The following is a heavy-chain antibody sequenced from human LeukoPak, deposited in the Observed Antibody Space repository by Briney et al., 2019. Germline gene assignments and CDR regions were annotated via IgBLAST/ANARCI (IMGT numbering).Heavy chain of an antibody. CDR1: GGSISSYY. J-gene: IGHJ1*01. CDR2: IYYSGST. Sequence: SETLSLTCTVSGGSISSYYWSWIRQPPGKGLEWIGYIYYSGSTNYNPSLKSRVTISVDTSKNQFSLKLSSVTAADTAVYYCARHPPGYSSGWYQGPEYFQHWGQGTLVTVSS. D-gene: IGHD6-19*01. CDR3: ARHPPGYSSGWYQGPEYFQH. V-gene: IGHV4-59*08.